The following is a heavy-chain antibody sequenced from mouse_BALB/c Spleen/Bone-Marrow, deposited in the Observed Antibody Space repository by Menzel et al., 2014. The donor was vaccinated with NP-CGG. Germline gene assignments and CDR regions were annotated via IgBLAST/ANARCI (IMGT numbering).Heavy chain of an antibody. CDR1: GYTFTDYW. V-gene: IGHV1-69*01. J-gene: IGHJ1*01. D-gene: IGHD1-1*01. CDR2: IDTSDSYT. CDR3: ARDYYGRGWYFDV. Sequence: VQLQPSGAELVLPGASVKMSCKASGYTFTDYWMHWVKQRPGQGLEWIGAIDTSDSYTSYNQKFKGKATLTVDESSSTAYMQLSSLTSEDSAVYYCARDYYGRGWYFDVWGAGTTVTVSS.